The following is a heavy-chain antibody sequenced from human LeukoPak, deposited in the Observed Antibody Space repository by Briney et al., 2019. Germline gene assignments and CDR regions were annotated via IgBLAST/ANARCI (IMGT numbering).Heavy chain of an antibody. D-gene: IGHD3-10*01. CDR2: IYTSGST. V-gene: IGHV4-4*07. CDR1: GGSISSYY. Sequence: SETLSLTCTVSGGSISSYYWSWIRQPAGKGLEWIGRIYTSGSTNYNPSLKSRVTMSVDTSKNQFSLKLSSVTAADTAVYYCARANGSGSYYNSRRNWFDPWGQGTLVTVSS. CDR3: ARANGSGSYYNSRRNWFDP. J-gene: IGHJ5*02.